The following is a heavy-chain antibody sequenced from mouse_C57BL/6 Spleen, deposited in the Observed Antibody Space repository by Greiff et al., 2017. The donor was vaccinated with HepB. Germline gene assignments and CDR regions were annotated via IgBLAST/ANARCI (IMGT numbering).Heavy chain of an antibody. V-gene: IGHV5-16*01. CDR3: ARSYYYGSSYGYFDV. Sequence: EVKLVESEGGLVQPGRSMKLSCTASGFTFSDYYMAWVRQVPEKGLEWVANINYDGSSTYYLDSLKSRFIISRDNAKNILYLQMSSLKSEDTATYYCARSYYYGSSYGYFDVWGTGTTVTVSS. J-gene: IGHJ1*03. D-gene: IGHD1-1*01. CDR2: INYDGSST. CDR1: GFTFSDYY.